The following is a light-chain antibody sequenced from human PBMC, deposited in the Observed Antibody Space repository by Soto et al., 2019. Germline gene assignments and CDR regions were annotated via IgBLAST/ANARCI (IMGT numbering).Light chain of an antibody. J-gene: IGKJ2*01. CDR3: QQYDNLPMYT. CDR1: QDISNY. Sequence: DIQMTQSPSSLSASVGDRVTITCQASQDISNYLNWYQQKPGEAPKPLIYDASNLETGVPSRFSGSGSGTDFTFTISSLQPEDIATYYCQQYDNLPMYTFGQGTKLEIK. V-gene: IGKV1-33*01. CDR2: DAS.